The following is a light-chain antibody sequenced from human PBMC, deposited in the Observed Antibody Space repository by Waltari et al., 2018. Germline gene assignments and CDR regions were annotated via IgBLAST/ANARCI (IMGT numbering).Light chain of an antibody. Sequence: DILMTQSPPTLSASMGDRVTITCRASRDISTKLAWYQQKPGRAPKLLIYKASSLESGVPARFSGSGSGTESTLTISTLQPDDFATYYCQEYVDDLWTFGQGTKVEIK. CDR1: RDISTK. CDR3: QEYVDDLWT. CDR2: KAS. J-gene: IGKJ1*01. V-gene: IGKV1-5*03.